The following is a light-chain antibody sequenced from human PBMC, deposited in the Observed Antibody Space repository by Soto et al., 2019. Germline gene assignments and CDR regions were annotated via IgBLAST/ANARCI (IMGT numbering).Light chain of an antibody. V-gene: IGLV1-40*01. CDR3: QSYDSSLSGVV. J-gene: IGLJ2*01. CDR1: SSNIGAGYD. CDR2: GNS. Sequence: QPVLTQPPSVSGAPGQRATISCTGSSSNIGAGYDVHWYQQLPGTAHKLLIYGNSNRPSGVPDRFSGSKSGTSASLAITGLQAEDEADYYCQSYDSSLSGVVFGGGTKLTVL.